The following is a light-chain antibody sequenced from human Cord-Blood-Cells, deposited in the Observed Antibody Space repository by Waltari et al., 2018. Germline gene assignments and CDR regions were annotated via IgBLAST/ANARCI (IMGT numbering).Light chain of an antibody. CDR3: CSYAGSYTYV. V-gene: IGLV2-11*01. CDR1: SSDVGGYNY. J-gene: IGLJ1*01. CDR2: HVS. Sequence: QSALTQPRSVSGSPGQAVTIPCTGTSSDVGGYNYVSWYQQHPGKAPKLMIYHVSKRPSGVPDRFSGSKSGNTASLTISGLQAEDEADYYCCSYAGSYTYVFGTGTKVTVL.